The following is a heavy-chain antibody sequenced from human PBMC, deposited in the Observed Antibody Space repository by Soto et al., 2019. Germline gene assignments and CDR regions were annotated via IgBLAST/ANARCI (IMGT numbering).Heavy chain of an antibody. D-gene: IGHD1-26*01. Sequence: QVHLVQSGGEVKKPGASVKVSCKASGYTFNRHGITWVRQAPGQGLEWMGWISCYNGDINYEQKFQGRVTLSSDTLTSTVYLALKSLRFDDTAVYYCARVRIVGAREIDFWGQGTLVSVSS. CDR3: ARVRIVGAREIDF. CDR2: ISCYNGDI. V-gene: IGHV1-18*04. CDR1: GYTFNRHG. J-gene: IGHJ4*02.